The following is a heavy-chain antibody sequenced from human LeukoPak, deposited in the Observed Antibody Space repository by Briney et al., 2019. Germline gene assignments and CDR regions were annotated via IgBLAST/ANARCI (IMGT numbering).Heavy chain of an antibody. D-gene: IGHD2-2*01. CDR3: AKGLQYCSSTSCSYSSSWDYFDY. J-gene: IGHJ4*02. CDR2: ISYDGSNK. CDR1: GFTFSSHG. V-gene: IGHV3-30*18. Sequence: PGRSLRLSCAASGFTFSSHGMHWVRQAPGKGLEGVAVISYDGSNKYYADSVKGRFTISRDNSKNTLYLQMNSLRAEDTAVYYCAKGLQYCSSTSCSYSSSWDYFDYWGQGTLVTVSS.